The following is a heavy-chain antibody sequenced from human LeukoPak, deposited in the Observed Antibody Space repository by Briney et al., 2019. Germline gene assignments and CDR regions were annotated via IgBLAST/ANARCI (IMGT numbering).Heavy chain of an antibody. CDR1: GGSISSTPSY. CDR2: INHSGST. V-gene: IGHV4-39*07. J-gene: IGHJ4*02. D-gene: IGHD2-2*01. Sequence: SETLSLTCSVSGGSISSTPSYWSWIRQPPGKGLEWIGEINHSGSTNYNPSLKSRVTISVDTSKNQFSLKLSSVTAADTAVYYCARGGPLLGYCSSTSCYAGYYFDYWGQGTLVTVSS. CDR3: ARGGPLLGYCSSTSCYAGYYFDY.